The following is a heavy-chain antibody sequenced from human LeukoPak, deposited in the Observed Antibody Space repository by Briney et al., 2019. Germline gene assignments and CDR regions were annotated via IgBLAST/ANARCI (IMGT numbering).Heavy chain of an antibody. D-gene: IGHD6-13*01. V-gene: IGHV4-61*02. CDR2: IYTSGST. CDR1: GGSISSGSYY. J-gene: IGHJ5*02. Sequence: SQTLSLACTVSGGSISSGSYYWSRIRQPAGKGLEWIGRIYTSGSTNYSPSLKSRVTISVDTSKNQFSLKLSSVTAADTAVYYCAWTAAGTWWFDPWGQGTLVTVSS. CDR3: AWTAAGTWWFDP.